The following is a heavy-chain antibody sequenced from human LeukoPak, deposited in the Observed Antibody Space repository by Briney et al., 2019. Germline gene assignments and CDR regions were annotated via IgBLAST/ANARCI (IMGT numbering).Heavy chain of an antibody. CDR2: MNPNSGNT. J-gene: IGHJ6*03. CDR3: ARGRDIVVVPAAIHTINYYYYYMDV. CDR1: GYTFTSYD. D-gene: IGHD2-2*01. Sequence: ASVKVSCKASGYTFTSYDINWVRQATGQGLEWMGWMNPNSGNTGYAQKFQGRVTMTRNTSISTAYMELSSLRSEDTAVYYCARGRDIVVVPAAIHTINYYYYYMDVWGKGTTVTISS. V-gene: IGHV1-8*01.